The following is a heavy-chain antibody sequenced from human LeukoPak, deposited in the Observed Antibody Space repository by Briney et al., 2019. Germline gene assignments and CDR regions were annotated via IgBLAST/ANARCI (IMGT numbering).Heavy chain of an antibody. D-gene: IGHD3-10*01. CDR3: AKSNGYGLVDI. V-gene: IGHV4-4*07. CDR1: GGSISNYY. CDR2: IYTSGST. J-gene: IGHJ3*02. Sequence: PSETLSLTCIVSGGSISNYYWSWIRQPAGKGLEWIGRIYTSGSTNYNPSLKSRVTMSVDTSKNQFSLKLNSVTVADTAVYYCAKSNGYGLVDIWGQGTMVTVSS.